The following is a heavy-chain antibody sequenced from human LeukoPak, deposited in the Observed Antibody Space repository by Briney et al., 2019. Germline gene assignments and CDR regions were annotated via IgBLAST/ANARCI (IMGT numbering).Heavy chain of an antibody. D-gene: IGHD4-23*01. CDR2: IYYSGST. V-gene: IGHV4-39*07. Sequence: SETLSLTCTVSGGSISSSSYYWGWIRQPPGKGLEWIGSIYYSGSTYYNPSLKSRVTISVDTSKNQYSLKLSSVTAADTAVYYCARAVVTFDYWGQGTLVTVSS. CDR3: ARAVVTFDY. CDR1: GGSISSSSYY. J-gene: IGHJ4*02.